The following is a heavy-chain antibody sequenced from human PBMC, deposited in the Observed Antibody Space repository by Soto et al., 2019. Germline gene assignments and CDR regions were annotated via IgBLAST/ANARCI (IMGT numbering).Heavy chain of an antibody. D-gene: IGHD3-9*01. CDR1: GDSVSSNSAA. Sequence: TLSLTCAISGDSVSSNSAAWNWIRQSPSRGLEWLGRTYYRSKWYNDYAVSAKSRITINPDTSKNQFSLQLNSVTPEDTAVYYCAREGDILTGYSSYYFDYWGQGTLVTVSS. CDR2: TYYRSKWYN. CDR3: AREGDILTGYSSYYFDY. V-gene: IGHV6-1*01. J-gene: IGHJ4*02.